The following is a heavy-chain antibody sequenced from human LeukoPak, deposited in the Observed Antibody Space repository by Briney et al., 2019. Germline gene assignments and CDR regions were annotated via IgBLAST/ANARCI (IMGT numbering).Heavy chain of an antibody. CDR2: IYHSGTT. CDR1: GYSISSGYY. J-gene: IGHJ4*02. Sequence: PSETLSLTCAVSGYSISSGYYWGWIRQSPEKGLEWIGSIYHSGTTYYNPSLKSRVTISIDTSKNQFSLNLNSVTAADTAVYYCAWKYYYDSSGYFYVDQWGQGTRVTVSS. V-gene: IGHV4-38-2*01. D-gene: IGHD3-22*01. CDR3: AWKYYYDSSGYFYVDQ.